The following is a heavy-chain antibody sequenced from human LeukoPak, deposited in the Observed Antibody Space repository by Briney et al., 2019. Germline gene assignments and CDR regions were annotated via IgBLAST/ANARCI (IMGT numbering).Heavy chain of an antibody. V-gene: IGHV3-43*01. D-gene: IGHD3-10*02. J-gene: IGHJ4*02. CDR2: AGWAGGTT. Sequence: GGSLRLSCATSGFNLDRYTIHWVRQAPGKGLEWVSLAGWAGGTTFYSDSVRGRFTISRDSGRKSVYLQMNSLTTDDTAFYFCAKELDTMFFDYWGQGALVTVSS. CDR3: AKELDTMFFDY. CDR1: GFNLDRYT.